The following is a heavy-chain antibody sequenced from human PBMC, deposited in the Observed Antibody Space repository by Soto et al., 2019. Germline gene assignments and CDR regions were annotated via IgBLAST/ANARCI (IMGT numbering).Heavy chain of an antibody. V-gene: IGHV4-59*08. CDR1: GGSISSYY. Sequence: SETLSLTCTVSGGSISSYYWSWIRQPPGKGLEWIGYIYYSGSTNYNPSLKSRVTISVDTSKNQFSLKLSSVTAADTAVYYCAIGEDYSSVPFFDYWGQGTLVTVSS. CDR2: IYYSGST. J-gene: IGHJ4*02. D-gene: IGHD6-19*01. CDR3: AIGEDYSSVPFFDY.